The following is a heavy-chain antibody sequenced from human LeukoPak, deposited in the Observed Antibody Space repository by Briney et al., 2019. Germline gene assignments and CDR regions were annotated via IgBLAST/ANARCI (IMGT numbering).Heavy chain of an antibody. CDR1: GYTFTSYG. J-gene: IGHJ6*02. Sequence: ASVKVSCKASGYTFTSYGISWVRQAPGQGLEWMGWISAYNGNTNYAQKLQGRVTMTTDTSTSTAYMELRSLRSDDTAVYYCARERWWTSEIHYYGMDVWGQGTTVTVSS. CDR2: ISAYNGNT. V-gene: IGHV1-18*01. D-gene: IGHD2-15*01. CDR3: ARERWWTSEIHYYGMDV.